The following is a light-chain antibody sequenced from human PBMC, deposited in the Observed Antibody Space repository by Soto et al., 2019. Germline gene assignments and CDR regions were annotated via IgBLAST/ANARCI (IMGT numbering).Light chain of an antibody. Sequence: IQMTQSPSSLSASVGDRVTITCRASQGIRNDLDWFQQKPGKAPKLLIYAASNLQSGVPARFSGSGSGTDFTLTISSLQPEDFATYYCLQKYFYPFTLGPGTKVDI. CDR2: AAS. J-gene: IGKJ3*01. CDR3: LQKYFYPFT. CDR1: QGIRND. V-gene: IGKV1-6*01.